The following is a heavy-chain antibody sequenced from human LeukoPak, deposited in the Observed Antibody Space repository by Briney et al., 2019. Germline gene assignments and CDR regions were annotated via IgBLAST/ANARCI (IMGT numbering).Heavy chain of an antibody. Sequence: PGGSLRLSCAASGFTFSSYCMHWVRQAPGKGLEWVSSINSSSSDIYYADSVKGRFTISRDNAKNSLYLQMNSLRAEDTAVYYCARDRRGVVISYGMDVWGEGTTVTVSS. CDR2: INSSSSDI. CDR3: ARDRRGVVISYGMDV. D-gene: IGHD2-21*01. J-gene: IGHJ6*04. CDR1: GFTFSSYC. V-gene: IGHV3-21*01.